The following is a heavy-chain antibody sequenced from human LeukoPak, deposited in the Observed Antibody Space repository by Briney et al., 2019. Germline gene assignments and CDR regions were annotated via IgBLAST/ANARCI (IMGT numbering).Heavy chain of an antibody. Sequence: GGSLRLSCAASGFTFNTYSMNWVRQAPGKGLEWVSSISSSGTYTYYADSVKGRFTISRDNAKNSLYLQMSSLRAEDTAVYYCARDQGYDSRGYYYPYHFDCWGQGTLVTVSS. CDR2: ISSSGTYT. D-gene: IGHD3-22*01. V-gene: IGHV3-21*01. J-gene: IGHJ4*02. CDR1: GFTFNTYS. CDR3: ARDQGYDSRGYYYPYHFDC.